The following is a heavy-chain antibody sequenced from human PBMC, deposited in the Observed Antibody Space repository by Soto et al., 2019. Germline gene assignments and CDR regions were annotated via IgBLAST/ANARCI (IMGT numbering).Heavy chain of an antibody. CDR3: ARDRRAAHGTRGSIDP. CDR2: IYYTGST. J-gene: IGHJ5*02. CDR1: GDYIRSGGYY. D-gene: IGHD6-13*01. V-gene: IGHV4-31*03. Sequence: SETLSLTCNVSGDYIRSGGYYWSWIRQRPGKDLEWIGYIYYTGSTYYNRSLRSRLSMSVDTSENQFSLKLTSVTAADTAVYYCARDRRAAHGTRGSIDPWGQGIMVTVSS.